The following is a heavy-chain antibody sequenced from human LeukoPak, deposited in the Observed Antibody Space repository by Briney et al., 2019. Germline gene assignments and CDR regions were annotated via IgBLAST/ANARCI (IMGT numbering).Heavy chain of an antibody. V-gene: IGHV4-59*01. CDR2: IYYSGST. J-gene: IGHJ5*02. CDR1: GGSISSYY. D-gene: IGHD2-15*01. CDR3: ARASGYCSGGSCYSYWFDP. Sequence: PSETLSLTCTVSGGSISSYYWSWIRQPPGKGLEWFGYIYYSGSTNYNPSLKSRVTISVDTSKNQFSLKLSSVTAADTAVYYCARASGYCSGGSCYSYWFDPWGQGTLVTVSS.